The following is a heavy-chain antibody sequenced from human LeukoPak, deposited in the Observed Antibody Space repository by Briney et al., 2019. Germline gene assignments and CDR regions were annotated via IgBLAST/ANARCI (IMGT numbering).Heavy chain of an antibody. CDR2: IKSKTDGGTT. CDR1: GFTFSNAW. Sequence: PGGSPRLSCAASGFTFSNAWMSWVRQAPGKGLEWVGRIKSKTDGGTTDYAAPVKGRFTISRDDSKNTLYLQMNSLKTEDTAVYYCTTAPLGSGWLIDYWGQGTLVTVSS. V-gene: IGHV3-15*01. CDR3: TTAPLGSGWLIDY. J-gene: IGHJ4*02. D-gene: IGHD5-24*01.